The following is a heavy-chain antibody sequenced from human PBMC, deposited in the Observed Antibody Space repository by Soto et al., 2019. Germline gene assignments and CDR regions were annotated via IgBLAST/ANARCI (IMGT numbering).Heavy chain of an antibody. J-gene: IGHJ4*02. Sequence: VQLVESVGGVVQPGRSLRLSCAASGFTFSDYAMHWVRQAPGKGLAWVAGVSHDGRNTHYADSVKGRFTISRDSSKHTVSLEMTSLRAEDTAVYYCAKGGRQWLVTSDFNYWGQGALVTVSS. V-gene: IGHV3-30*18. CDR2: VSHDGRNT. D-gene: IGHD6-19*01. CDR1: GFTFSDYA. CDR3: AKGGRQWLVTSDFNY.